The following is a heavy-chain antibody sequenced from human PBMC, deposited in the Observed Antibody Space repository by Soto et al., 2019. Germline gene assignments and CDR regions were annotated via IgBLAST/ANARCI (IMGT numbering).Heavy chain of an antibody. D-gene: IGHD3-10*01. V-gene: IGHV3-7*05. CDR2: MNEHGSEK. CDR3: VSWAGSSY. CDR1: GFTFNTSW. Sequence: EVQLVESGGGLVQPGGSLRLSCAASGFTFNTSWMSWVRRAPGKGLEWVAHMNEHGSEKYYVDSVKGRFTISGDDAKNSLYVQMNSLGAEETAVYYCVSWAGSSYWGQGTLVTVSS. J-gene: IGHJ4*02.